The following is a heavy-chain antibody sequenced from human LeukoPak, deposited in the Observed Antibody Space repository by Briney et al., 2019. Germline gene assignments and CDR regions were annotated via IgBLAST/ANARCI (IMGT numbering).Heavy chain of an antibody. V-gene: IGHV3-23*01. J-gene: IGHJ4*02. CDR1: GFTFSSYG. Sequence: PGGSLRLSCAASGFTFSSYGMSWVRQAPGKGLEWVSAISGSGVSTYYADSVKGRFTISRDNAKSSLYLQMNSLRAEDTAVYYCAMRGDILVISATYMFDYWGRGTLVTVSS. D-gene: IGHD2-2*01. CDR3: AMRGDILVISATYMFDY. CDR2: ISGSGVST.